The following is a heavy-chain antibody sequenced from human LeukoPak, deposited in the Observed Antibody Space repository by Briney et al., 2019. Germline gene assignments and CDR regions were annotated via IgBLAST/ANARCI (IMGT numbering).Heavy chain of an antibody. D-gene: IGHD3-22*01. CDR1: GFPFSAYS. V-gene: IGHV3-21*01. CDR3: AKAYYDSSGYSYYFDY. Sequence: PGGSLRLSCAASGFPFSAYSMNWVRQAPGKGLEWVSSISGSSSYLYYADPVKGRFTISRDNAKNSLYLHMNSLRAEDTAVYYCAKAYYDSSGYSYYFDYWGQGTLVTVSS. J-gene: IGHJ4*02. CDR2: ISGSSSYL.